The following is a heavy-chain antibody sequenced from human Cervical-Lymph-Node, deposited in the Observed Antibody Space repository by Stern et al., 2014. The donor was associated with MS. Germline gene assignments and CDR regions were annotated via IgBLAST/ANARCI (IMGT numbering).Heavy chain of an antibody. CDR1: GNTFTTYY. CDR2: FIPCGCQT. CDR3: ARVLSLATSDS. V-gene: IGHV1-46*01. Sequence: QVQLVQSGAEIRKPGASVKISCEASGNTFTTYYMHWVRQAPGQGLEWVTLFIPCGCQTTCAQSFQGRVTLPGDTSTSTVYMELTGLRSEDTAVYYCARVLSLATSDSWGQGTLVIVSS. D-gene: IGHD1-1*01. J-gene: IGHJ4*02.